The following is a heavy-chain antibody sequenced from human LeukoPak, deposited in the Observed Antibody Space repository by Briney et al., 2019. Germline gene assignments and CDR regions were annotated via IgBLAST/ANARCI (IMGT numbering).Heavy chain of an antibody. D-gene: IGHD2-21*01. V-gene: IGHV4-34*01. J-gene: IGHJ5*02. CDR3: AKALFAHENWFDP. CDR1: GGSFSGYY. Sequence: KPLETLSLTCAVYGGSFSGYYWSWIRQPPGKGLEWIGEINHSGSTDYNPSLKSRVTISVDTSKNQFSLKLSSVTAADTAVYYCAKALFAHENWFDPWGQGTLVTVSS. CDR2: INHSGST.